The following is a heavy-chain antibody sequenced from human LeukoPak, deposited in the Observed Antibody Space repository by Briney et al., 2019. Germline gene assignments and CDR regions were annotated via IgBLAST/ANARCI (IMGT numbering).Heavy chain of an antibody. CDR2: INRDGSGT. V-gene: IGHV3-74*01. D-gene: IGHD1-26*01. Sequence: PGGSLRLSCAASGFSFSYFWMHWVRQAPGKGLVWVSRINRDGSGTSYADSVKGRFTLSRDNAKNTLSLQMNGLRAEDTAVYYCTRELEYRGSPDDAFDIWGQGTMVTVSS. J-gene: IGHJ3*02. CDR1: GFSFSYFW. CDR3: TRELEYRGSPDDAFDI.